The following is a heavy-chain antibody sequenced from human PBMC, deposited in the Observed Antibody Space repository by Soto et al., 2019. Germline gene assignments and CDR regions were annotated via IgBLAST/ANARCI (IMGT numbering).Heavy chain of an antibody. CDR3: ARRRKTIFGVVILERGWFDP. J-gene: IGHJ5*02. V-gene: IGHV4-34*01. CDR2: INHSGST. CDR1: GGSFSGYY. D-gene: IGHD3-3*01. Sequence: QVQLQQWGAGLLKPSETLSLTCAVYGGSFSGYYWSWISQPPGKGLEWIGEINHSGSTNYNPSLKSRVTISVDTSKNQFSLKLSSVTAADTAVYYCARRRKTIFGVVILERGWFDPWGQGTLVTVSS.